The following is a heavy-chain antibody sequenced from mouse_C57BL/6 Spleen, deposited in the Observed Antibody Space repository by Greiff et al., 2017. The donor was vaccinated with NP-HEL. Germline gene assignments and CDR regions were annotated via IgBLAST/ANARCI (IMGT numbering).Heavy chain of an antibody. CDR1: GYAFSSYW. CDR3: AREGGLYFDY. V-gene: IGHV1-80*01. Sequence: QVQLKESGAELVKPGASVKISCKASGYAFSSYWMNWVKQRPGKGFGGIGQIYLGEGDTNYNGKFKGKATLTADKSSSTAYMQLSSLTSEDSAVYFCAREGGLYFDYWGQGTTLTVSS. J-gene: IGHJ2*01. CDR2: IYLGEGDT.